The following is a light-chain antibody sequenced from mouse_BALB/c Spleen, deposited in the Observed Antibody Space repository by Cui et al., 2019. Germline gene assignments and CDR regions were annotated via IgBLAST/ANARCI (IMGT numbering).Light chain of an antibody. J-gene: IGKJ1*01. CDR2: YAS. CDR1: QTVSND. Sequence: SMVLIQTPKFLFLSAGERVTITCKASQTVSNDVAWYQQKPGQSPKLQIYYASNRYTGVPDRFTGSGYGTDFTFTISTVQAEDLAVYFCQQDYSSPLTFGGGTKPEIK. V-gene: IGKV6-32*01. CDR3: QQDYSSPLT.